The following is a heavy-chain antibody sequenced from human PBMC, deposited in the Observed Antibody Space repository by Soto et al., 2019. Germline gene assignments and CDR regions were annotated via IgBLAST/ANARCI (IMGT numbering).Heavy chain of an antibody. CDR1: GFTFSGSA. CDR2: IRSKPNNYAT. Sequence: EVQLVESGGGLVQPGGSLKLSCAASGFTFSGSAMHWVRQASGKGLEWVGRIRSKPNNYATAYGASVKVRFTISRDESKNTAYLQMNSLNSEDTAVYYCSRQASDFWSGKPQYYMDVWGKGTTVTVSS. V-gene: IGHV3-73*01. J-gene: IGHJ6*03. D-gene: IGHD3-3*01. CDR3: SRQASDFWSGKPQYYMDV.